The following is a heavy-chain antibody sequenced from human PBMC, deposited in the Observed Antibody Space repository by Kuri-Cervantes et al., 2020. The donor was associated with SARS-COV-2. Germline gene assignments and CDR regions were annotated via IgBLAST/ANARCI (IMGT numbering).Heavy chain of an antibody. D-gene: IGHD1-1*01. CDR1: GGSISSGSYY. Sequence: GSLRLSCTVSGGSISSGSYYWSWIRQPPGKGLEWIGYIYYSGSTNYNPSLKSRVTISVDTSKNQFSLKLSSVTAADTAVYYCAREYWNHFDYWGQGTLVTVSS. CDR2: IYYSGST. V-gene: IGHV4-61*01. J-gene: IGHJ4*02. CDR3: AREYWNHFDY.